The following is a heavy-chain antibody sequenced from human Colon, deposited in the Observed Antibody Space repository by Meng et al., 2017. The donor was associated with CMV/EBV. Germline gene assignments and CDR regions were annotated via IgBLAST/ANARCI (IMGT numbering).Heavy chain of an antibody. CDR2: ISRSGSTI. J-gene: IGHJ4*02. CDR1: GFTFSDYY. CDR3: GLIGNYFDF. Sequence: GESLKISCAASGFTFSDYYMTWIRQAPEKGLEWVSYISRSGSTIYYADSMKGRFTIARDNSKDILYLQMNSLRGEDTAMYYCGLIGNYFDFWGQGTLVTVSS. V-gene: IGHV3-11*04.